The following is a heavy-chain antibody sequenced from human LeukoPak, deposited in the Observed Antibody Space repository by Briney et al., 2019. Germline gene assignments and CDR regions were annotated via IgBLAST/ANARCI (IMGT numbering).Heavy chain of an antibody. CDR1: GGSISTYY. Sequence: SETLSLTCTVSGGSISTYYWNWIRQPPGKGLEWIGYIQNSGSTNYNPSLKSRVTISVDTSKNQFSLKLSSVTAADTAVYYCARGSEFGYWGQGTLVTVSS. J-gene: IGHJ4*02. V-gene: IGHV4-59*01. CDR3: ARGSEFGY. CDR2: IQNSGST.